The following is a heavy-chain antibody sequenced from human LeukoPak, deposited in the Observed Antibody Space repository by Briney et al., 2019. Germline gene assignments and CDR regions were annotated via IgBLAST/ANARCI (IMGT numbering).Heavy chain of an antibody. Sequence: PGGSLRLSCAASGFTFSSYWMHWVRQAPGKGLVWVSRINSDGSSTSYADSVRGRFTISRDNARNTLYLQMNSLRAEDTAVYYCAREKWDEDAFDMWGQGTMVTVSS. CDR2: INSDGSST. D-gene: IGHD1-26*01. V-gene: IGHV3-74*01. J-gene: IGHJ3*02. CDR3: AREKWDEDAFDM. CDR1: GFTFSSYW.